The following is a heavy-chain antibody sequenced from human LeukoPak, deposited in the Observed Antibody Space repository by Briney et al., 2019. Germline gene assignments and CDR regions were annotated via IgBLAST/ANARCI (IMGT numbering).Heavy chain of an antibody. J-gene: IGHJ4*02. Sequence: PGGSLRLSCAASGFTFSSYSMNWVRQAPGKGLEWVSSISSSSSYIYYADSVKGRFTISRDNAKNSLYLQMNSLRAEDTAVYYCARGDDILTGYSSLSYWGQGTLVTVSS. V-gene: IGHV3-21*01. CDR2: ISSSSSYI. D-gene: IGHD3-9*01. CDR1: GFTFSSYS. CDR3: ARGDDILTGYSSLSY.